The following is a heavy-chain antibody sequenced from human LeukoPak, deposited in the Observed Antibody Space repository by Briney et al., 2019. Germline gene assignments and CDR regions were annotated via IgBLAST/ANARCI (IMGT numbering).Heavy chain of an antibody. CDR3: ATGVLWGLDY. CDR1: GFTFSSYS. CDR2: ISSSSSYI. Sequence: KSGGSLRLSCAASGFTFSSYSMNWVRQAPGKGLEWVSSISSSSSYIYYADSVKGRFTISRDNAKNSLYLQMNSLRTEDTAVYYCATGVLWGLDYWGQGTLVTVSS. V-gene: IGHV3-21*01. D-gene: IGHD3-16*01. J-gene: IGHJ4*02.